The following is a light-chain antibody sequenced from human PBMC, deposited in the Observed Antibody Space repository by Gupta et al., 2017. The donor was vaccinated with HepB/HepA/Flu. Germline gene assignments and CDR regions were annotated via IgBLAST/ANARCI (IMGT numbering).Light chain of an antibody. CDR3: MRGSDGPPMCS. V-gene: IGKV2-30*01. Sequence: EVVMTQSPLSLPVTLGLPASISCRSSQSLVYGDGNTYLNWFHQRPGQSPRRLIHKISNRDSGVPDRFSGSGEGTDFTLKISRGEAEDVGIYYCMRGSDGPPMCSFGQGTKVEI. CDR2: KIS. J-gene: IGKJ2*04. CDR1: QSLVYGDGNTY.